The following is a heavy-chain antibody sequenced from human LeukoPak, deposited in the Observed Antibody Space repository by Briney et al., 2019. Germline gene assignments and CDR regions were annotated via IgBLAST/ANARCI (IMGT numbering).Heavy chain of an antibody. D-gene: IGHD4-17*01. CDR3: ARVTTVTTWEAYYYYMDV. CDR1: GYTFTSYF. Sequence: EASVKVSCKASGYTFTSYFMHWVRQAPGQGLEWMGIINPSGGTTIYAQKFQGRVTITTDESTSTAYMELSSLRSEDTAVYYCARVTTVTTWEAYYYYMDVWGKGTTVTVSS. J-gene: IGHJ6*03. CDR2: INPSGGTT. V-gene: IGHV1-46*01.